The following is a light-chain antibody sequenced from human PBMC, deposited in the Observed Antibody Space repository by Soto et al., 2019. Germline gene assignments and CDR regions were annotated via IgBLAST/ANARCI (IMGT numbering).Light chain of an antibody. Sequence: NFMLTQPHSVSESPGKTVTISCTRSSGSIASNSVQWYQQRPGSAPTTVIYEDNQRPSGVPDRFSGSTDGSSNSASLTISGLQTEDEADYYCQSYDTSTVVFGGGTQLTV. V-gene: IGLV6-57*04. CDR3: QSYDTSTVV. CDR2: EDN. J-gene: IGLJ2*01. CDR1: SGSIASNS.